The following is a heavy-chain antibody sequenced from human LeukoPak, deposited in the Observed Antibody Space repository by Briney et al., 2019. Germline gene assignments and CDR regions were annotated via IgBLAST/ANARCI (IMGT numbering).Heavy chain of an antibody. V-gene: IGHV3-49*04. D-gene: IGHD5-12*01. J-gene: IGHJ5*02. Sequence: GGSLRLSCTASGFTFGDYAMSWVRQAPGKGLEWVGFIRSKAYGGTTEYAASVKGRFTISRDDSKSIAYLQMNSLKTEDIAVYYCTRSGYSGYDRPRAWGQGTLVTVSS. CDR1: GFTFGDYA. CDR3: TRSGYSGYDRPRA. CDR2: IRSKAYGGTT.